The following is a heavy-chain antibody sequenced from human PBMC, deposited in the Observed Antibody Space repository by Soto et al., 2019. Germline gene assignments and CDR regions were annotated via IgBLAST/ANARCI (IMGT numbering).Heavy chain of an antibody. J-gene: IGHJ4*02. V-gene: IGHV3-74*01. CDR1: GFTLSVYW. CDR3: TRGPRSTSTGTGAF. Sequence: LRLSCAASGFTLSVYWIHWVRQVPGKGPEWVSRINDDGSHTNYADSVKGRFTISRDNAKNTLYLQMNDLRAEDTAVYYCTRGPRSTSTGTGAFWGQGTLVTVSS. CDR2: INDDGSHT. D-gene: IGHD1-1*01.